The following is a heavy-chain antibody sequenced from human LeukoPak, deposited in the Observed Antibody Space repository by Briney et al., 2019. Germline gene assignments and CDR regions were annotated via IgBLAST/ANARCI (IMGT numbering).Heavy chain of an antibody. CDR2: ISGSGGST. J-gene: IGHJ6*03. CDR1: GFTFSTYA. D-gene: IGHD4-17*01. V-gene: IGHV3-23*01. CDR3: AREPCEYGCYYYYMDV. Sequence: GGSLRLACAASGFTFSTYAMSWVRQAPGKGLEWVSTISGSGGSTYYADSVKGRFTISRDNSENTLYLQMNSLRAEDTAVYYCAREPCEYGCYYYYMDVWGKGTTVTVSS.